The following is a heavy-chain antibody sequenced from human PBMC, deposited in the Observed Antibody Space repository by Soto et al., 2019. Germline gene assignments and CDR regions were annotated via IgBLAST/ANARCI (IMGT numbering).Heavy chain of an antibody. CDR3: ARDRADYYGSGRQAGWFDP. V-gene: IGHV3-33*01. D-gene: IGHD3-10*01. CDR2: IWYDGGNK. J-gene: IGHJ5*02. Sequence: GGSLRLSCAASGFTFSSYGMHWVRQAPGKGLEWVAVIWYDGGNKYYADSVKGRFTISRDNSKNTLYLQMNSLRAEDTAVYYCARDRADYYGSGRQAGWFDPWSQGTLVTVSS. CDR1: GFTFSSYG.